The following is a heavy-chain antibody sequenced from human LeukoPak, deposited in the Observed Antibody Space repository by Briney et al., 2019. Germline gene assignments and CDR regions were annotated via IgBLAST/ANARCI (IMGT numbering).Heavy chain of an antibody. CDR3: ANLGHYDSPGAFDI. J-gene: IGHJ3*02. V-gene: IGHV3-30*18. CDR2: ISYDGSNK. D-gene: IGHD3-22*01. CDR1: GFTFSSYG. Sequence: SGRSLRLSCAASGFTFSSYGMHWVRQAPGKGLEWVAVISYDGSNKYYADSVKGRFTISRDNSKNTLYLQMNSLRAEDTAVYYCANLGHYDSPGAFDIWGQGTMVTVSS.